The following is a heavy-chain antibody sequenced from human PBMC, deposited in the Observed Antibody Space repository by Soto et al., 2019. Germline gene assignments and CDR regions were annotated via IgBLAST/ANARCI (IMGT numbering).Heavy chain of an antibody. V-gene: IGHV3-21*01. D-gene: IGHD2-8*01. Sequence: EVQLVESGGGLVEPGGSLRLSCAAASGFTFSIYNMNWVRQSPGQGLEWVSSISGNSNYIYYADSVRGRFTISRDNTKNSLSLQMNSLRAEDTAVYYCATVPQGCMHCLDVWGQGTTVTVSS. CDR1: GFTFSIYN. CDR2: ISGNSNYI. J-gene: IGHJ6*02. CDR3: ATVPQGCMHCLDV.